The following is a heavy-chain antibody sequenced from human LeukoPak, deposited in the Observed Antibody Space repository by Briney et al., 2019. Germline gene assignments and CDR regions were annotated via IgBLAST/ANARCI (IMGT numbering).Heavy chain of an antibody. CDR3: ARHGGGSYLDHFDY. CDR1: GGSISSTSYY. CDR2: IYYSGST. V-gene: IGHV4-39*01. D-gene: IGHD1-26*01. J-gene: IGHJ4*02. Sequence: PSETLSLTCTVSGGSISSTSYYWGWIRQPPGKGLEWIGSIYYSGSTYYNPSLKSRVTISVDTSKNQFSLKLSSVTAADTAVYYCARHGGGSYLDHFDYWGQGTLVTVSS.